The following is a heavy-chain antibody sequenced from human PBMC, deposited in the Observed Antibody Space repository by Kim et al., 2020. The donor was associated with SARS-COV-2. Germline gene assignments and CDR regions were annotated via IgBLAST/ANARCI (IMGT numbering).Heavy chain of an antibody. J-gene: IGHJ4*02. CDR3: AKHRVPNILTLDC. Sequence: YADSVKGRLTISRDNSKNTLYLQMNSLRPDDTAVYYCAKHRVPNILTLDCWGQGTLVTVST. D-gene: IGHD3-9*01. V-gene: IGHV3-23*05.